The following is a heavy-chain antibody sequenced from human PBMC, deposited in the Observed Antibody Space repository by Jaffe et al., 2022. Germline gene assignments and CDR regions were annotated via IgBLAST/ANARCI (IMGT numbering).Heavy chain of an antibody. D-gene: IGHD3-9*01. CDR3: ARGGYDIPLFDY. CDR2: ISSNGGST. CDR1: GFTFSSYA. Sequence: EVQLVESGGGLVQPGGSLRLSCAASGFTFSSYAMHWVRQAPGKGLEYVSAISSNGGSTYYANSVKGRFTISRDNSKNTLYLQMGSLRAEDMAVYYCARGGYDIPLFDYWGQGTLVTVSS. J-gene: IGHJ4*02. V-gene: IGHV3-64*01.